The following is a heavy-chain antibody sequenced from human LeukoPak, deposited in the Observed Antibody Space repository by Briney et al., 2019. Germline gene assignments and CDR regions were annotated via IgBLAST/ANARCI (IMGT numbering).Heavy chain of an antibody. CDR3: ARIAHITGPPSSWFDP. CDR2: LYTSGST. D-gene: IGHD1-20*01. Sequence: PSETLSLTRTVSGGSISSGIYYWSWIRPPAGKGLEWIGRLYTSGSTSYNPSLKSRVTISVDTSKNQFALKLSSVTAADTAVYYCARIAHITGPPSSWFDPWGQGTLVTVSS. CDR1: GGSISSGIYY. V-gene: IGHV4-61*02. J-gene: IGHJ5*02.